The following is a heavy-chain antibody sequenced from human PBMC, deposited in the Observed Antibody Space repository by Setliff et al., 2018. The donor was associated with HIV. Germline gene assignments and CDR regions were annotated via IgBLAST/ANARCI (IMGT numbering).Heavy chain of an antibody. CDR1: GYIFTSYD. CDR3: ARDRVRITIFGANDASDI. Sequence: ASVKVSCKAPGYIFTSYDVNWVRQAPGQGLEWMGWMDPNNGHTTYAQNFQGRVTITRDTSVGTAYMELSSLRSEDTAVYYCARDRVRITIFGANDASDIWGQGTMVTVSS. CDR2: MDPNNGHT. D-gene: IGHD3-3*01. J-gene: IGHJ3*02. V-gene: IGHV1-8*03.